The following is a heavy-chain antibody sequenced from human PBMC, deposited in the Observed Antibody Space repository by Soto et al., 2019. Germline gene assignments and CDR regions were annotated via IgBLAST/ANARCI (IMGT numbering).Heavy chain of an antibody. Sequence: QVQLVQSGAEVKKPGASVKVSCKASGYTFTSYGISWVRQAPGQGLEWMGWISAYNGNTNYAQKLQGRVTMTTDTSTSTAYMDLRSLRSDDTAVYYCARGRSDRQQLDTSWFDPWGQGTLVTVSS. CDR2: ISAYNGNT. CDR3: ARGRSDRQQLDTSWFDP. D-gene: IGHD6-13*01. CDR1: GYTFTSYG. J-gene: IGHJ5*02. V-gene: IGHV1-18*01.